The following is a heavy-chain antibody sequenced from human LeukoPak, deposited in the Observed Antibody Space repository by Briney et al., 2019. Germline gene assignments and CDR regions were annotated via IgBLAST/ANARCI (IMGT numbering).Heavy chain of an antibody. J-gene: IGHJ4*02. CDR2: INHSGST. V-gene: IGHV4-34*01. CDR1: GGSFSGYY. Sequence: SETLSLTCAVYGGSFSGYYWSWIRQPPGKGLEWIGEINHSGSTNYNPSLKSRVTISVDTSKNQFSLKLSSVTAADTAVYYCARGQALYYDYIWESYRYTGFDYWGQGTLVTVSS. CDR3: ARGQALYYDYIWESYRYTGFDY. D-gene: IGHD3-16*02.